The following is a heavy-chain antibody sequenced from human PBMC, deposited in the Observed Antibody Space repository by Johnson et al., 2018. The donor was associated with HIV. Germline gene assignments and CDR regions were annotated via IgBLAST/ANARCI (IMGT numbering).Heavy chain of an antibody. CDR3: ARVITEGGTRWAFDI. CDR1: GFTVSSNY. CDR2: IYSGGST. V-gene: IGHV3-53*01. Sequence: VQLVESGGGLIQPEGSLRLSCAASGFTVSSNYMSWVRQAPGKGLEWVSVIYSGGSTYYADSVKGRLTISRDTSKNTLYLQMNSLRAEDTAVYYCARVITEGGTRWAFDIWGQGTIVTVSS. J-gene: IGHJ3*02. D-gene: IGHD6-13*01.